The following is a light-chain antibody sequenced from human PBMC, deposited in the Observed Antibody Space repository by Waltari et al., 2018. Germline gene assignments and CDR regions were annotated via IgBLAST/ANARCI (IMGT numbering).Light chain of an antibody. CDR3: QLYGVSPWT. J-gene: IGKJ1*01. CDR2: STS. CDR1: QTVTSSY. V-gene: IGKV3-20*01. Sequence: EIVLTQSPGTLSLSPGERATLSCRTSQTVTSSYLAWYQQKPGQAPRLLIYSTSSRATGIPDRFSGSGSGTDFTLTISRLEPEDFAVYYCQLYGVSPWTFGQGTKVEI.